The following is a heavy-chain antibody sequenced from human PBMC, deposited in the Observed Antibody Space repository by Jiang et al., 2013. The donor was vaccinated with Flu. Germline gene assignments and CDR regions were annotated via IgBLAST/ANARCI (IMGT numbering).Heavy chain of an antibody. D-gene: IGHD4-17*01. Sequence: RLSCAASGFTFSSYGMHWVRQAPGKGLEWVAVISYDGSNKYYADSVKGRFTISRDNSKNTLYLQMNSLRAEDTAVYYCAKKDYGVSDYWGQGTLVTVSS. J-gene: IGHJ4*02. CDR3: AKKDYGVSDY. V-gene: IGHV3-30*18. CDR2: ISYDGSNK. CDR1: GFTFSSYG.